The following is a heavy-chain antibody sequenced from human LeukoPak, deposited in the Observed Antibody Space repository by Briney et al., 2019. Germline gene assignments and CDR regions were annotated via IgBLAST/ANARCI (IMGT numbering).Heavy chain of an antibody. V-gene: IGHV4-59*01. CDR1: GGSISSYY. J-gene: IGHJ3*02. D-gene: IGHD3-22*01. CDR2: IYYSGGT. CDR3: AREPVYYYDSSGYYATRFAFDI. Sequence: SETLSLACTVSGGSISSYYWSWIRQPPGKGLEWIGYIYYSGGTNYNPSLKSRVTISVDTSKNQFSLKLSSVTAADTAVYYCAREPVYYYDSSGYYATRFAFDIWGQGTMVTVSS.